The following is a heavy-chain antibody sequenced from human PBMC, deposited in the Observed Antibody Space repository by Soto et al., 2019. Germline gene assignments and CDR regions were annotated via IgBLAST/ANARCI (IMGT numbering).Heavy chain of an antibody. CDR1: GDSISSSSYY. V-gene: IGHV4-39*01. D-gene: IGHD3-9*01. Sequence: QLQLEESGPGLVKSSETLSLTCSVSGDSISSSSYYWGWIRQSPGEGLEWIGNIHGNGGTQYNPSSSSRVIISVDTSANQFSLRLTSVTAADTAVYYCASRYGPSEFDHRGQGSLVTVSS. CDR2: IHGNGGT. CDR3: ASRYGPSEFDH. J-gene: IGHJ4*02.